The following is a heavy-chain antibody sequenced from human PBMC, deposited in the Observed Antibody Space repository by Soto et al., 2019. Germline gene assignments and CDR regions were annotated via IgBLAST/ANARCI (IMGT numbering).Heavy chain of an antibody. D-gene: IGHD5-18*01. V-gene: IGHV1-18*01. CDR1: GYTFTSYG. Sequence: QVQQVQSGAEVKKPGASVKVSCKASGYTFTSYGISWVRQAPGQGLEWMGWISAHNGNTKYAQKLQGRVTMTTDTSTSTADMEVRSLRSDDTAVYYCARDTAMALPDAWGQGTLVTVSS. J-gene: IGHJ4*02. CDR3: ARDTAMALPDA. CDR2: ISAHNGNT.